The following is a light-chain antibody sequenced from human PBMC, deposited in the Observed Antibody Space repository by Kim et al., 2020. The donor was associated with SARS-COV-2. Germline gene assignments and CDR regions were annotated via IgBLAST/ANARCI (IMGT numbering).Light chain of an antibody. Sequence: SYELTQPPSVSVAPGETATIPCDGNNIGAISVHWYQQKPGQAPVLVISSDNDRPSGIPGRFSGSNSGNTATLTISGVEAGDGADYYCQVWDRISDHVIFG. CDR1: NIGAIS. J-gene: IGLJ2*01. CDR2: SDN. V-gene: IGLV3-21*04. CDR3: QVWDRISDHVI.